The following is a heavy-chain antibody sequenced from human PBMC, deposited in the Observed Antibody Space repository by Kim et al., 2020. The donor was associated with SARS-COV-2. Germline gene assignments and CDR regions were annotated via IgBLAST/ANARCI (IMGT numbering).Heavy chain of an antibody. Sequence: ASVKVSCKASGYTFTGYYMHWVRQALGQGLEWMGRINPNSGGTNYAQKFQGRVTMTRDTSISTAYMELSRLRSDDTAVYYCARPLDYYDSSGYFFGAFDIWGQGTMVTVSS. D-gene: IGHD3-22*01. CDR3: ARPLDYYDSSGYFFGAFDI. CDR2: INPNSGGT. J-gene: IGHJ3*02. CDR1: GYTFTGYY. V-gene: IGHV1-2*06.